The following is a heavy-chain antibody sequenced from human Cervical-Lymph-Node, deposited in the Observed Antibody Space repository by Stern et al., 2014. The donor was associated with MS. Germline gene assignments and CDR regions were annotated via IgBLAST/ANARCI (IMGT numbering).Heavy chain of an antibody. CDR2: VSHDGTVK. CDR3: AKETSEYASGWYFEE. J-gene: IGHJ4*02. V-gene: IGHV3-30*18. CDR1: GFTFKNYG. D-gene: IGHD6-19*01. Sequence: VQLVESGGGVVQPGRSLRLSCAASGFTFKNYGMHWVRQAPGKGLEWVAVVSHDGTVKFYADSVKGRFTISRDNWKNTQYLQMNSLRPEDTAVYFCAKETSEYASGWYFEEWGRGTLITVSS.